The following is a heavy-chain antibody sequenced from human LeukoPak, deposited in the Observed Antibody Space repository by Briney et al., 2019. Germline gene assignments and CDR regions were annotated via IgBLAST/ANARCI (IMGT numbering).Heavy chain of an antibody. Sequence: SETLSLTCTVSDGSIINNYWNWIRQPPGKGLEWIGYISYSEIINYNPSLKSRVTISVDTSKNQFSLKLSSVTAADTAVYYCARAQWEAAAGQYIDYWGQGTLVTVSS. V-gene: IGHV4-59*01. J-gene: IGHJ4*02. D-gene: IGHD6-13*01. CDR3: ARAQWEAAAGQYIDY. CDR1: DGSIINNY. CDR2: ISYSEII.